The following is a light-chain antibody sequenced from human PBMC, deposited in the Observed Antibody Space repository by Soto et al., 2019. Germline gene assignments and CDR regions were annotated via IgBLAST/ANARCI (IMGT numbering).Light chain of an antibody. V-gene: IGKV1-39*01. Sequence: DIQMTQSPASLSASVGDRVTITCRASQSINNFLNWYQQKPGKAPKVLIYAVSSLQRGVPSRFSGSGSATTFTLTISSLQPDDFATYYCQETYSMPYTFGQGTKLEIK. CDR1: QSINNF. J-gene: IGKJ2*01. CDR2: AVS. CDR3: QETYSMPYT.